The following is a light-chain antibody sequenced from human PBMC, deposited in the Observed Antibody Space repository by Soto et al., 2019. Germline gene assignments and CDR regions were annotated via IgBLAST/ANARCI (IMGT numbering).Light chain of an antibody. Sequence: EIVFTQSPGTLSLSTGERATLSCRASQSVSSSYLAWYQQKPGQAPRLLIYGASNRATGIPARFSGSGSGTDFSLIINRLEPEDVAIYYCQQYGGSPRITFGQGTRLEIK. CDR2: GAS. CDR3: QQYGGSPRIT. J-gene: IGKJ5*01. V-gene: IGKV3-20*01. CDR1: QSVSSSY.